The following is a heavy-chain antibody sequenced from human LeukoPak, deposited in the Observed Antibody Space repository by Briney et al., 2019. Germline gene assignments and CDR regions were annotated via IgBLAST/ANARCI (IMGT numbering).Heavy chain of an antibody. Sequence: GESLKISCKGSGYRFANYWIGWVRQMPGKGLEWMGIIYPGDSDTRYSPSFQGQVTFSADKSISTAYLQWDSLKASDTAMYYCAVSLGGATGNALDIWGQGTMVTVSS. CDR2: IYPGDSDT. CDR3: AVSLGGATGNALDI. CDR1: GYRFANYW. V-gene: IGHV5-51*01. D-gene: IGHD1-14*01. J-gene: IGHJ3*02.